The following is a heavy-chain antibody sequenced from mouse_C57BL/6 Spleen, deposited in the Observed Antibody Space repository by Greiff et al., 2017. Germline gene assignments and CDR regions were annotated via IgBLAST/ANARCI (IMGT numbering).Heavy chain of an antibody. V-gene: IGHV5-16*01. CDR1: GFTFSDYY. CDR3: ARDRGYYGSSYYWYFDV. CDR2: INYDGSST. D-gene: IGHD1-1*01. Sequence: EVKLVESEGGLVQPGSSMKLSCTASGFTFSDYYMAWVRQVPEKGLEWVANINYDGSSTYYLDSLKSRFIISRDNAKNILYLQMSSLKSEDTATYYCARDRGYYGSSYYWYFDVWGTGTTVTVAS. J-gene: IGHJ1*03.